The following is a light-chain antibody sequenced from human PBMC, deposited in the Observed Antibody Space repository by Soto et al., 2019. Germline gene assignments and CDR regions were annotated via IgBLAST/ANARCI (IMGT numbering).Light chain of an antibody. Sequence: IQMTPAPSRRCASVGDRVTITCRASQSIASYLNWYQQKPGKAPKLLIYAASSLQSGVPSRFSGSGSGTDFTLTISSLQPEDFATYYCPQSYSTPLSFGGGTKVDI. V-gene: IGKV1-39*01. CDR2: AAS. CDR1: QSIASY. J-gene: IGKJ4*01. CDR3: PQSYSTPLS.